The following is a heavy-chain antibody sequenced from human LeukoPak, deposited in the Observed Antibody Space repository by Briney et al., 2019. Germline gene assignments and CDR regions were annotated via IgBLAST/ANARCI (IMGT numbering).Heavy chain of an antibody. J-gene: IGHJ3*02. CDR2: IFPSASDT. CDR3: ARQESIAHAVDI. CDR1: GYKFTSYW. V-gene: IGHV5-51*01. Sequence: GESLKISCKASGYKFTSYWITWVRQMPGTGLEWMGIIFPSASDTRYSPSFRGQVTISVDKSINTAYLQWGSLKASDTAIYYCARQESIAHAVDIWGQGTLVTVSS. D-gene: IGHD2/OR15-2a*01.